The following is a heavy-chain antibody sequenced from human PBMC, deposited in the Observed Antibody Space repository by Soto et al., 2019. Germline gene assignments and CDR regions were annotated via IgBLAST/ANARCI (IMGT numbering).Heavy chain of an antibody. J-gene: IGHJ6*02. CDR2: MFHSGST. CDR1: GASISDSHW. CDR3: AQNNDYAIDA. V-gene: IGHV4-4*02. D-gene: IGHD1-20*01. Sequence: QVQLQESGPGLVKPSGTLSLTCVVSGASISDSHWWTWVRQPPGKGLEWIGEMFHSGSTNYNPTLKSRVTISIYKSRDQFSLNLNSVTAADTAVYYRAQNNDYAIDAWGQGTTVTVSS.